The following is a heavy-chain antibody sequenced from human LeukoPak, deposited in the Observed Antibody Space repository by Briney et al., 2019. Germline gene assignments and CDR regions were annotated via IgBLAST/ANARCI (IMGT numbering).Heavy chain of an antibody. J-gene: IGHJ4*02. CDR2: ISYDGSNK. CDR3: AKGYGFDSSGSEHYFEN. V-gene: IGHV3-30*18. Sequence: PGRSLRLSCAASGFTFSNYGIHWVRQAPGKGLEWVAVISYDGSNKYYAESVKGRFTISRDNSKNTLYLQMNSLRAEDTAVYYCAKGYGFDSSGSEHYFENWGQGILATVSS. CDR1: GFTFSNYG. D-gene: IGHD3-22*01.